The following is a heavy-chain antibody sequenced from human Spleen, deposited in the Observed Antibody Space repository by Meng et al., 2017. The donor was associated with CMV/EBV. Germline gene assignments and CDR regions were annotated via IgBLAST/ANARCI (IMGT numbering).Heavy chain of an antibody. Sequence: GESLKISCAASGSAFNTYAMSWVRQAPGKGLEWVSVIYSGGSATYYADSVKGRFTISRDNSKNTLFLQMDSLGAEDTAVYYCAKIGSLTYYYYGMDVWGQGTTVTVSS. V-gene: IGHV3-23*03. CDR1: GSAFNTYA. J-gene: IGHJ6*01. D-gene: IGHD1-26*01. CDR3: AKIGSLTYYYYGMDV. CDR2: IYSGGSAT.